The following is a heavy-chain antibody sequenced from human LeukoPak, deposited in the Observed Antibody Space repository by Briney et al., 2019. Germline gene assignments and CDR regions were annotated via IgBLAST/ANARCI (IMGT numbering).Heavy chain of an antibody. D-gene: IGHD3-22*01. J-gene: IGHJ4*02. CDR1: GFTFSSYW. Sequence: GGSLRLSCAASGFTFSSYWMSWVRQAPGKGLEWVANIKQDGSEKYYVDSVKGRFTISRDNAKNSLYLQMNSLRAEDTAVYCCARDIGRYYYDSSGYSYWGQGTLVTVSS. CDR2: IKQDGSEK. CDR3: ARDIGRYYYDSSGYSY. V-gene: IGHV3-7*01.